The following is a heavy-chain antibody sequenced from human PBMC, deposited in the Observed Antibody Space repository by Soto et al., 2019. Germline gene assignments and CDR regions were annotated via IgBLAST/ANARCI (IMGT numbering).Heavy chain of an antibody. J-gene: IGHJ4*02. Sequence: QVQLVQSGAEEKKPGASVKVSCKASGYTFTRYAIHWVRQAPGQRLEWMGWINAGNGNTKYSQKFQGRVTITRDTSASTAYMELSSLKTEDTAVYYCARGDWWLFDYWGQGTLVTVSS. CDR3: ARGDWWLFDY. CDR1: GYTFTRYA. D-gene: IGHD2-8*02. CDR2: INAGNGNT. V-gene: IGHV1-3*05.